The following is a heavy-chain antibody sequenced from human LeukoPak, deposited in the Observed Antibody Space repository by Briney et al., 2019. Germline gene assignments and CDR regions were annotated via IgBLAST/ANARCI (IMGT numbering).Heavy chain of an antibody. CDR1: GYTFTSYG. CDR2: ISAYNGNT. D-gene: IGHD6-6*01. J-gene: IGHJ6*02. V-gene: IGHV1-18*01. CDR3: ARDREYSSSHYYYSMDV. Sequence: ASVKVSCKASGYTFTSYGISWVRQAPGQGLEWMGWISAYNGNTNYAQKLQGRVTMTTDTSTSTAYMELRSLRSDDTAVYYCARDREYSSSHYYYSMDVWGQGTTVTVSS.